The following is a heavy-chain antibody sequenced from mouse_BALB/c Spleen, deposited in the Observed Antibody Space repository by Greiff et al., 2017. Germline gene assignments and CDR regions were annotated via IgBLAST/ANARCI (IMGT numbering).Heavy chain of an antibody. D-gene: IGHD2-4*01. V-gene: IGHV14-4*02. CDR2: IDPENGDT. Sequence: VQLQQSGAELVKPGASVKLSCKASGYTFTSYYMYWVKQRPGQGLEWIGWIDPENGDTEYAPKFQGKATMTADTSSNTAYLQLSSLTSEDTAVYYCKGDYDEGGGYWGQGTTLTVSS. J-gene: IGHJ2*01. CDR1: GYTFTSYY. CDR3: KGDYDEGGGY.